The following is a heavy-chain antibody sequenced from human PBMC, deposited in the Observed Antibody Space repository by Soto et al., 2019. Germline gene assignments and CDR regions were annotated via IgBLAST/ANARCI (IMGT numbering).Heavy chain of an antibody. CDR3: AKDLPYFWSGLHGGYAFDF. CDR2: ISGSGGST. D-gene: IGHD3-3*01. V-gene: IGHV3-23*01. CDR1: GFTFSSYA. J-gene: IGHJ3*01. Sequence: GGSLRLSCAASGFTFSSYAMSWVRQAPGKGLEWVSAISGSGGSTYYADSVKGRFTISRDNSKNTLYLQMNSLRAEDTAVYYCAKDLPYFWSGLHGGYAFDFRGQRTMVTGSS.